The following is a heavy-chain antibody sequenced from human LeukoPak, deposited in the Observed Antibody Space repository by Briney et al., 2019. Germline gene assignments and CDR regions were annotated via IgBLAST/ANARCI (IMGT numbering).Heavy chain of an antibody. CDR2: IDSDDTT. Sequence: PGGSLRLSCAAFGFTVSDNYVTWVRQAPGKGLEWVSVIDSDDTTLYADSVRGRFTISRDTSKNTVYLQMNSLRPEDAAVHYCARGYNWNDLWGQGTLVTVSS. CDR1: GFTVSDNY. J-gene: IGHJ5*02. V-gene: IGHV3-66*02. CDR3: ARGYNWNDL.